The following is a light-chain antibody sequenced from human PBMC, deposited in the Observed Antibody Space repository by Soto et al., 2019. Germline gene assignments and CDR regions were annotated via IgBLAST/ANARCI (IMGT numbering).Light chain of an antibody. CDR1: SSDVGGYNF. CDR2: DVN. V-gene: IGLV2-14*03. J-gene: IGLJ1*01. CDR3: CSYTSSSTHV. Sequence: QSALTQPASVSGTPGQSITISCTGTSSDVGGYNFVSWYQQHPGKVPKLMIFDVNRRPSGVSDRFSGSKSGNTASLTISGLQAEDEGDYYCCSYTSSSTHVFGRGTKLTVL.